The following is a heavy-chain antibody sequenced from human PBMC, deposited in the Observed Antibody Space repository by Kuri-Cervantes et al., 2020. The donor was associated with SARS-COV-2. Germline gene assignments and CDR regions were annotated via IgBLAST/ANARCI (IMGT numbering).Heavy chain of an antibody. J-gene: IGHJ4*02. CDR1: GFTFSSYA. V-gene: IGHV3-48*02. CDR3: ASGVYEEWELPGEDY. CDR2: ISSSSSTI. D-gene: IGHD1-26*01. Sequence: GGSLRLSCAASGFTFSSYAMNWVRQAPGKGPEWVSYISSSSSTIYYADSVKGRFTISRDNAKNSLYLQMNSLRDEDTAVYYCASGVYEEWELPGEDYWGQGTLVTVSS.